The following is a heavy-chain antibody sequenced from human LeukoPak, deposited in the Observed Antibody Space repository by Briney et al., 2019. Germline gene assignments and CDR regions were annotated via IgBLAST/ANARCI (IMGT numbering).Heavy chain of an antibody. CDR2: IRHDGNDK. D-gene: IGHD3-10*01. CDR1: GFTFSYYG. Sequence: GGSLRLSCAASGFTFSYYGMHWVRQAPGKGLEWVAFIRHDGNDKFYADSVKGRFAISRDTSRNTPYLQMNSLRAEDTAMYYCAKPLMGDRWFGESWGQGTLVTVSS. J-gene: IGHJ5*02. V-gene: IGHV3-30*02. CDR3: AKPLMGDRWFGES.